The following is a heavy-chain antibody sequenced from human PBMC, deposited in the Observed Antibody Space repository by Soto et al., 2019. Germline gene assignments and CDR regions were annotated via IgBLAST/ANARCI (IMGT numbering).Heavy chain of an antibody. Sequence: SETLSLTCAVSGGSMRSNNRWSWVRQPPGKGMEWIGEIFHSGSTNYNPSLKTRVTISVDKSKNQFSLKLSSVTAADTAVYYCARVYSGSYSDSWGQGTLVTVSS. CDR3: ARVYSGSYSDS. CDR2: IFHSGST. CDR1: GGSMRSNNR. V-gene: IGHV4-4*02. D-gene: IGHD1-26*01. J-gene: IGHJ4*02.